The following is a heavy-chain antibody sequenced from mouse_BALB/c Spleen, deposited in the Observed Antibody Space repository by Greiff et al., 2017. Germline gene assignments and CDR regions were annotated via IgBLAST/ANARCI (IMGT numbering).Heavy chain of an antibody. J-gene: IGHJ1*01. CDR1: GFTFSSYT. D-gene: IGHD1-1*01. CDR2: ISSGGSYT. Sequence: EVQLVESGGGLVKPGGSLKLSCAASGFTFSSYTMSWVRQTPEKRLEWVATISSGGSYTYYPDSVKGRFTISRDNAKNTLYLQMSSLKSEDTAMYYCTRDRDYYGSSYDWYFDVWGAGTTVTVSS. CDR3: TRDRDYYGSSYDWYFDV. V-gene: IGHV5-6-4*01.